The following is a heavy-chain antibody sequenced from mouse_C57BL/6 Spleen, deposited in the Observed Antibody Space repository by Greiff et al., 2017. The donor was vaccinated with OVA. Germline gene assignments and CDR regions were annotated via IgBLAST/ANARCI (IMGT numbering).Heavy chain of an antibody. Sequence: EVMLVESGGGLVKPGGSLKLSCAASGFTFSDYGMHWVRQAPEKGLEWVAYISSGSSTIYYADTVKGRFTISRDNAKNTLFLQMTSLRSEDTAMYYCARDYDYDDLYFDVWGTGTTVTVSS. D-gene: IGHD2-4*01. V-gene: IGHV5-17*01. CDR3: ARDYDYDDLYFDV. J-gene: IGHJ1*03. CDR1: GFTFSDYG. CDR2: ISSGSSTI.